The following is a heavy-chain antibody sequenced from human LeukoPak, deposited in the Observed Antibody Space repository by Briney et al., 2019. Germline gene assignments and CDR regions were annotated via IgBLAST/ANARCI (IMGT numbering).Heavy chain of an antibody. D-gene: IGHD2-8*02. V-gene: IGHV3-7*01. Sequence: GGSLRLSCVAAGFTVRNYWMSWVRQAPGKGLEWVANTKQEGSEKYYVDSVTGPITISRHNDKNSLYLQMNSLRAEDTAVYYCARELVVGPAEYFQDWGQGTLVTVSS. J-gene: IGHJ1*01. CDR1: GFTVRNYW. CDR3: ARELVVGPAEYFQD. CDR2: TKQEGSEK.